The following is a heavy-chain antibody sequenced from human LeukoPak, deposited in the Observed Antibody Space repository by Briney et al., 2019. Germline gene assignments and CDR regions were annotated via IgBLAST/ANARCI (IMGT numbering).Heavy chain of an antibody. V-gene: IGHV3-23*01. Sequence: GGSLRLSCAASGFTFSSYAMSWVRQAPGKGLEWVSAISGSGGSTYYADSVKGRFTISRDNPKNTLYLQMNSLRAEDTAVYYCAKEMGITMIVVVTLDYWGQGTLVTVSS. CDR2: ISGSGGST. J-gene: IGHJ4*02. D-gene: IGHD3-22*01. CDR1: GFTFSSYA. CDR3: AKEMGITMIVVVTLDY.